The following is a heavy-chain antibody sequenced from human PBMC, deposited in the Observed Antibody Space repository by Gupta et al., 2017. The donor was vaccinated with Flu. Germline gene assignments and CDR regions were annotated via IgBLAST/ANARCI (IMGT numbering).Heavy chain of an antibody. J-gene: IGHJ4*02. CDR3: ATVTTGC. V-gene: IGHV3-74*03. D-gene: IGHD4-17*01. CDR2: INPDGSST. Sequence: SYLQWGRQAPGKGRVWVSRINPDGSSTTYADSVKGRFTISRDNAKNTRYLQMNSLGADDTAVYYCATVTTGCWGQGTLVTVSS. CDR1: SY.